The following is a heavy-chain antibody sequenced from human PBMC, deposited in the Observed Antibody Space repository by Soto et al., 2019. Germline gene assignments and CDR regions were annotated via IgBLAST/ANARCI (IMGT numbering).Heavy chain of an antibody. J-gene: IGHJ4*02. CDR2: MNPNSGNT. Sequence: ASVKVSCKASGYTFTSYDINWVRQATGQGLEWMGWMNPNSGNTGYAQKFQGRVTMTRNTSISTAYMELSSLRSEDTAVYYCARSLPRGVYYDYIWGSYPSTYFDYWGQGTLVTVSS. CDR1: GYTFTSYD. CDR3: ARSLPRGVYYDYIWGSYPSTYFDY. V-gene: IGHV1-8*01. D-gene: IGHD3-16*02.